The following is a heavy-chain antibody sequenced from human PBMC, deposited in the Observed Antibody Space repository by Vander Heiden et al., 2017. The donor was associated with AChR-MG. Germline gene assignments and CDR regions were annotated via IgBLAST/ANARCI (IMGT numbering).Heavy chain of an antibody. CDR3: AASLRSFDFWSGYSFDS. D-gene: IGHD3-3*01. CDR2: IVVGAGHT. V-gene: IGHV1-58*02. J-gene: IGHJ4*02. CDR1: GFTFRDS. Sequence: QMQLVQSGPAVQKSATSVKVSCQASGFTFRDSSAIQSVRQARGQPLEWIGWIVVGAGHTNLAQKFQERVTITRDMSTSTAYMELISLKSEDTAVYYCAASLRSFDFWSGYSFDSWGQGALVTVSS.